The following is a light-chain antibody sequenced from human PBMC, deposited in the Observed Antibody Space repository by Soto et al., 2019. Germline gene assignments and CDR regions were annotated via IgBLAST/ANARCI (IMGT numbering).Light chain of an antibody. J-gene: IGKJ1*01. Sequence: DIVMTQSPATLSVSPGERATLSCRASQSVSSNLAWYQQKPGQAPRLLIYGASTRATGIPARFSGSGSGTEFTLTISSRQSEDFAVYYCQQYNNWPPGRTFGQGTKVEIK. CDR2: GAS. V-gene: IGKV3-15*01. CDR3: QQYNNWPPGRT. CDR1: QSVSSN.